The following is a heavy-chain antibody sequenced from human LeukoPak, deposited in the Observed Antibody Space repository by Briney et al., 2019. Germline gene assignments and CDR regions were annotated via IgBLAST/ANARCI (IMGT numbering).Heavy chain of an antibody. CDR2: INHSGST. J-gene: IGHJ4*02. Sequence: PSETLSLTCAVYGGSFSGYYWSWIRQPPGKGLEWIGGINHSGSTNYNPSLKSRVTISVDTSKNQFSLKLSSVTAADTAVYYCARDDYGGNKPPDYWGQGTLVTVSS. CDR1: GGSFSGYY. V-gene: IGHV4-34*01. CDR3: ARDDYGGNKPPDY. D-gene: IGHD4-23*01.